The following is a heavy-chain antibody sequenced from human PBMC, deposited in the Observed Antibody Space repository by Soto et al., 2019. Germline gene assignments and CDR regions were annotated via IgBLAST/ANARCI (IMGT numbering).Heavy chain of an antibody. Sequence: QLQLQESGPGLVKPSETLSLTCTVSGGSISSSSYYWGWIRQPPGKGLEWIGSIYSGGSTYYNPSPMSRVTICVDTSKNQFSLKLSSVTAADTAVYYCARRDSCPHYRYWGQGTLVTVSS. V-gene: IGHV4-39*01. D-gene: IGHD2-15*01. CDR3: ARRDSCPHYRY. CDR2: IYSGGST. J-gene: IGHJ4*02. CDR1: GGSISSSSYY.